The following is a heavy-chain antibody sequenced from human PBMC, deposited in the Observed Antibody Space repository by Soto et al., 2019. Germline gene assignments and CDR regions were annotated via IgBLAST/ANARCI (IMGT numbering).Heavy chain of an antibody. J-gene: IGHJ5*01. CDR2: INYRETT. CDR3: ARVSATGIRWFDS. D-gene: IGHD6-13*01. Sequence: SETLSLPCTVSGGSFNSGAYYWSWIRQLPGKGLEWIGYINYRETTYYNPSLKRRVTISRDPSKRQFSLRVNSVTAADTAVYYCARVSATGIRWFDSWGQGTQVTVSS. V-gene: IGHV4-31*03. CDR1: GGSFNSGAYY.